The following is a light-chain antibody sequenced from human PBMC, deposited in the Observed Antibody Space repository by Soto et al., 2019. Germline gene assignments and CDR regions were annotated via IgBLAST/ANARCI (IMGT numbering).Light chain of an antibody. Sequence: QPRSASQPPVQHVTVACIGTSTDVGGYNYVSWYQQHPGKAPKLMLYEVSKRPSEVPDRFSGSKSGNTDSLTVSGLQADDEADYYCNSYAGSNTLYVFGTGTKVTVL. CDR1: STDVGGYNY. CDR2: EVS. V-gene: IGLV2-8*01. CDR3: NSYAGSNTLYV. J-gene: IGLJ1*01.